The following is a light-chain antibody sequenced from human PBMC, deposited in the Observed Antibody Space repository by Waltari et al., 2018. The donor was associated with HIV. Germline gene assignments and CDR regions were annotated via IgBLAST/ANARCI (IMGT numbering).Light chain of an antibody. CDR1: QSVSSN. Sequence: EIVMTQSPATLSVSPGERATLSCRASQSVSSNLAWYQQKPGQAPRLLIYYTSTRATGIPARFSGSGSGTEFTLTISSLQSEDFAVYFCQQYNNWPPWTFGQGTKVGIK. J-gene: IGKJ1*01. V-gene: IGKV3-15*01. CDR3: QQYNNWPPWT. CDR2: YTS.